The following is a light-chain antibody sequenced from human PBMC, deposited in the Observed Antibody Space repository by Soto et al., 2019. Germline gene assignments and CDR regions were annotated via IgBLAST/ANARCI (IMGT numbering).Light chain of an antibody. V-gene: IGKV3-20*01. CDR3: HHYGGSLYT. CDR1: QSVSSNY. J-gene: IGKJ2*01. CDR2: GAS. Sequence: EIVLTQSPGTLSLSPEQRVTLSCRASQSVSSNYLAWYQQKPGQAPRLLIYGASNRATGVPDRFSGTGSRTDFTLTISRLAPEDFAVYYCHHYGGSLYTFGQGTKLEIK.